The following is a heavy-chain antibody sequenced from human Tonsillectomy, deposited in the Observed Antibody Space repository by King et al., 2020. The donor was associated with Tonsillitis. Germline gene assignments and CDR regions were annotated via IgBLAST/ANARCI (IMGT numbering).Heavy chain of an antibody. V-gene: IGHV3-21*01. CDR2: ISSSSSYI. Sequence: VQLVESGGGLVKPGGSLRLSCAASGFTFSSYSMNWVRQAPGKGLEWVSSISSSSSYIYYADSVKGRFTISRDNAKNSLYLQMNSLRAEDTAVYYCARDGLFYSSSWYGDYWGQGTLVTVSS. J-gene: IGHJ4*02. D-gene: IGHD6-13*01. CDR3: ARDGLFYSSSWYGDY. CDR1: GFTFSSYS.